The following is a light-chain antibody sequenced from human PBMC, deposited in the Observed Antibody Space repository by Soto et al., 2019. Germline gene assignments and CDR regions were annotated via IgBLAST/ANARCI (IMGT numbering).Light chain of an antibody. J-gene: IGKJ3*01. CDR3: QQLTSYSIT. Sequence: DIQLTQSPSFLSASVGDRVTITCRASQGINNYLGWYQQKPGKAPKLLIYAASTLQSGVPSRFSGSGSGTEFTLTISSLQPEAFATYFCQQLTSYSITFGPITQVDI. V-gene: IGKV1-9*01. CDR2: AAS. CDR1: QGINNY.